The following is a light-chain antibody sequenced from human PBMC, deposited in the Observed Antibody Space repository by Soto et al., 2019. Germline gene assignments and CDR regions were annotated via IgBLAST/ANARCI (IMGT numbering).Light chain of an antibody. Sequence: DIPMTQSPPSLSASVGDRVTITCRASQDIRNYLAWYQQRPGKVPTLLIYGASILQSGVPARFSGSGSGTDYTLTISSLQSEDVATYYCHSYNTAAFTFGPGTKVDIK. CDR1: QDIRNY. CDR2: GAS. J-gene: IGKJ3*01. CDR3: HSYNTAAFT. V-gene: IGKV1-27*01.